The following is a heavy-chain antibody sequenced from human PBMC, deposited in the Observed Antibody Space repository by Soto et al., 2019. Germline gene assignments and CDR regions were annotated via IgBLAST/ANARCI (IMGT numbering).Heavy chain of an antibody. D-gene: IGHD3-22*01. CDR3: ARGDGDYYDGNGYLGRH. J-gene: IGHJ4*02. CDR2: IKSDGSGT. V-gene: IGHV3-74*01. CDR1: GFTFSSYW. Sequence: EVQLVESGGGLVQPGGSLTLSCAASGFTFSSYWMHWVRQAPGKGLVWVARIKSDGSGTIYADSVKRRLTISRDNARNTLYLQMNSLRAEDTAVYFCARGDGDYYDGNGYLGRHWGQGTLVTVSS.